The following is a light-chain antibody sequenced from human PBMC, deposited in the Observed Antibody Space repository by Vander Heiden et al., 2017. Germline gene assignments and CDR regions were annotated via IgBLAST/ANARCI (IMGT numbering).Light chain of an antibody. CDR2: EVS. CDR1: QSLLHSYGKIY. J-gene: IGKJ2*01. Sequence: DLVMTQAPLSLSFTPGQPASISCRSSQSLLHSYGKIYFYWYLQQPGQPPQPLISEVSIWFAGVPDRFSGSGSGTDFTLTISRVETEDVGVYYCMQSTHLYTFGQGTKLDIK. CDR3: MQSTHLYT. V-gene: IGKV2D-29*01.